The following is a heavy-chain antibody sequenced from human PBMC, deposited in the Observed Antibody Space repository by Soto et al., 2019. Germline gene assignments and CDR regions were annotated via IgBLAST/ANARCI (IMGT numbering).Heavy chain of an antibody. CDR3: ARVVSGSYFDS. CDR2: IYYSGTT. V-gene: IGHV4-31*03. CDR1: GGYITTGGHF. J-gene: IGHJ4*02. D-gene: IGHD1-26*01. Sequence: QVQLQESGPGLVKASQTLSLTCTVSGGYITTGGHFWSWIRQHPGTGLEWIGYIYYSGTTHFNPSLKSRVSISVDTSKNQFSLKLSSVTAADTAMYYFARVVSGSYFDSWGQGTLVTVSS.